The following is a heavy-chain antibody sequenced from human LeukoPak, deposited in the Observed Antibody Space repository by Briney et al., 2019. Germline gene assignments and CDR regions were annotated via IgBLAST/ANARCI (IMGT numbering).Heavy chain of an antibody. CDR3: ASFGISWRSSY. Sequence: GGSLRLSCAVSGFSFSSHWVHWVRQAPGKGLVWVSRISDDGSYTSNVDSVKGRFTISRDNVNNMLYLHMNSLRAEDTAVYYCASFGISWRSSYWGQGTLVTVSS. CDR2: ISDDGSYT. J-gene: IGHJ4*02. CDR1: GFSFSSHW. D-gene: IGHD2-21*01. V-gene: IGHV3-74*01.